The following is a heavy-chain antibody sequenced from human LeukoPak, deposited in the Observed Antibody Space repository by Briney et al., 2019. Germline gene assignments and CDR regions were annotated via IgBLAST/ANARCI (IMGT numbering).Heavy chain of an antibody. CDR1: GYTFTNYY. CDR2: INPGGGNT. V-gene: IGHV1-46*01. Sequence: GASVKVSCKASGYTFTNYYIHWVRQAPGQGLEWMGLINPGGGNTNYAQNFQGRVTMTRNTSISTAYMELNSLRSEDTAVYYCARAPLGMVRGPMEDPWGQGTLVTVSS. CDR3: ARAPLGMVRGPMEDP. J-gene: IGHJ5*02. D-gene: IGHD3-10*01.